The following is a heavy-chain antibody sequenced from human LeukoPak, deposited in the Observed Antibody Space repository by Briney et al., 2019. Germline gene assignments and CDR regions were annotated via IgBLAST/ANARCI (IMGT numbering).Heavy chain of an antibody. CDR1: GGSISSGSYH. CDR2: IYTSGNT. D-gene: IGHD3-3*01. J-gene: IGHJ4*02. V-gene: IGHV4-61*02. CDR3: ERDQNDFWSGSPVY. Sequence: PAETLSLTCTVSGGSISSGSYHWSWIRQPAGKGLEWIGRIYTSGNTNHNPSLKSRVTISVDTSKNQFSLKLSSVTAADTAVYYCERDQNDFWSGSPVYWGQGTLVTVSS.